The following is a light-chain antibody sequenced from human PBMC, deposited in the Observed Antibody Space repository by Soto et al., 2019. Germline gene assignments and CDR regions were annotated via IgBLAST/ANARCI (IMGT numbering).Light chain of an antibody. Sequence: EIVMTQSPGTLSVSPGERATLSCRASQSVSSNLAWYQQRPGQAPRLLIYGASTRATGIPARFSGSGSGTEFTLTITSLQSEDFAIYCCQQYYNWRTFGQGTKVDIK. CDR1: QSVSSN. CDR3: QQYYNWRT. CDR2: GAS. V-gene: IGKV3-15*01. J-gene: IGKJ1*01.